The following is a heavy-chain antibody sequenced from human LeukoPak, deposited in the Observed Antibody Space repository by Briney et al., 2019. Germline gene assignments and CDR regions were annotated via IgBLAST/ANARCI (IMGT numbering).Heavy chain of an antibody. CDR1: GFTFSSYA. V-gene: IGHV3-30-3*01. CDR2: ISYDGSNK. J-gene: IGHJ4*02. CDR3: ARDSGWRYFDWSFDY. D-gene: IGHD3-9*01. Sequence: GRSLRLSCAASGFTFSSYAMHWVRQAPGKGLEWVTVISYDGSNKYYADSVKGRFTISRDNSKNTLYLQMNSLRAEDTAVYYCARDSGWRYFDWSFDYWGRGTLVTVSS.